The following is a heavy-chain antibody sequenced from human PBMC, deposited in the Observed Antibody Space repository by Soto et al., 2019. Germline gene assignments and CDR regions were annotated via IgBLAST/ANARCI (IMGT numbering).Heavy chain of an antibody. Sequence: AASVKVSCKASGYTFTSYAMHWVRQAPGQRLEWMGWINAGNGNTEYSQKFQGRVTITRDTSASTAYMELSSLRSEDTAVYYCARDRIVGATVNWFDPWGQGTLVTVSS. CDR2: INAGNGNT. D-gene: IGHD1-26*01. V-gene: IGHV1-3*01. CDR1: GYTFTSYA. CDR3: ARDRIVGATVNWFDP. J-gene: IGHJ5*02.